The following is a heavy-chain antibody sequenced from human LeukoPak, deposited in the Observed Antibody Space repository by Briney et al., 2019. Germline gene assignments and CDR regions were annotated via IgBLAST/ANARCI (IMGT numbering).Heavy chain of an antibody. D-gene: IGHD6-13*01. CDR2: IYPGDSDT. Sequence: GESLKISCKGSGYTFITSWIGWVRQMPGKGLEWMGIIYPGDSDTRYSPSFQGQVTISADKSIGTAYLQWSRLKAPDTAMYYCARGGIPASGAGGADFDYWGQGTLVTVSS. J-gene: IGHJ4*02. CDR1: GYTFITSW. V-gene: IGHV5-51*01. CDR3: ARGGIPASGAGGADFDY.